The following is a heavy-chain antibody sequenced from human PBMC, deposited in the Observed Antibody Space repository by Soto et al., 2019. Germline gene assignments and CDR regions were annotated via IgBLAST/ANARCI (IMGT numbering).Heavy chain of an antibody. D-gene: IGHD2-15*01. V-gene: IGHV3-30-3*01. Sequence: QVQLVESGGGVVQPGRSLRLSCAASGFTFSSYAMHWVRQAPGKGLEWVAVISYDGSNKYYADSVKGRFTISRDNSKNPLYLQMNSLRAEDTAVYYCARDREGIVVVVAASDAFDIWGQGTMVTVSS. CDR1: GFTFSSYA. CDR3: ARDREGIVVVVAASDAFDI. CDR2: ISYDGSNK. J-gene: IGHJ3*02.